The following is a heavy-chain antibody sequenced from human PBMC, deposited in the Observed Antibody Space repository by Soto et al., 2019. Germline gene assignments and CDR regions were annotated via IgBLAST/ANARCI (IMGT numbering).Heavy chain of an antibody. CDR3: ARAWEGDYADRKYYFDY. D-gene: IGHD4-17*01. J-gene: IGHJ4*02. Sequence: SETLSLTCTVSGGSISSGGYYWSWIRQHPGKGLEWIGYIYYSGSTYYNPSLKSRVTISVDTSKNQFSLKLSSVTAADTAVYYCARAWEGDYADRKYYFDYWGQGTLVTVSS. CDR2: IYYSGST. V-gene: IGHV4-31*03. CDR1: GGSISSGGYY.